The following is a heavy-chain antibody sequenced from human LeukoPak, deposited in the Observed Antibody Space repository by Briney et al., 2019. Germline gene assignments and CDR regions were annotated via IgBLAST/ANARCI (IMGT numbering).Heavy chain of an antibody. D-gene: IGHD3-22*01. Sequence: SETLSLTCTVSGGSISSGDYYWSWIRQPPGKGLEWIGYIYYSGRTYYNPSLKSRVSISVDTSKNQFSLKLSSVTAADTAVYYCARDHDYYDSSGYQRAFDIWGQGTMVTVSS. V-gene: IGHV4-30-4*08. CDR1: GGSISSGDYY. CDR3: ARDHDYYDSSGYQRAFDI. J-gene: IGHJ3*02. CDR2: IYYSGRT.